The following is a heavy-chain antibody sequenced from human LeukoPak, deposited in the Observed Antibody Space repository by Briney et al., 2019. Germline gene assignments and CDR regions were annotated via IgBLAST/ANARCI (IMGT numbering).Heavy chain of an antibody. D-gene: IGHD1-26*01. Sequence: GGSLRLSCAASGFTFTSYSMNWVRQAPGKGLEWVSTISGGGGSTYYADSVKGRFTNSRDNSKNTLYLQVNSLRAEDTAVYYCAKRGKWDVTPFDYWGQGTLVTVSS. J-gene: IGHJ4*02. CDR3: AKRGKWDVTPFDY. V-gene: IGHV3-23*01. CDR2: ISGGGGST. CDR1: GFTFTSYS.